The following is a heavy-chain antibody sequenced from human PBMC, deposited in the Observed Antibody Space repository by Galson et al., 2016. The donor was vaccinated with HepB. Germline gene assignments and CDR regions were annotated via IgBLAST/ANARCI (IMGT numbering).Heavy chain of an antibody. CDR1: GFTFSSFG. CDR2: ISYHGTNK. CDR3: AINYYGSGSYYS. D-gene: IGHD3-10*01. J-gene: IGHJ4*02. Sequence: SLRLSCAASGFTFSSFGMHWVRQAPGKGLELVAVISYHGTNKYYADSVKGRFTISRDNSNNTLFLQMNSLRPEDTAVYYCAINYYGSGSYYSWGQGTLVTVSS. V-gene: IGHV3-30*03.